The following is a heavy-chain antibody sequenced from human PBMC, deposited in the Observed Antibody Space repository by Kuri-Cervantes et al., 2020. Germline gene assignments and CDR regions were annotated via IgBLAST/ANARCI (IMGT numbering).Heavy chain of an antibody. Sequence: GGSLRLSCAASGFTFSSYDMHWVRQATGKGLEWDSAIGTAGDTYYPGSVKGRFTISRDNAKNSLYLQMNSLRAEDTAVYYCARTYGDYVFFHFDYWGQGTLVTVSS. CDR2: IGTAGDT. D-gene: IGHD4-17*01. V-gene: IGHV3-13*01. CDR1: GFTFSSYD. CDR3: ARTYGDYVFFHFDY. J-gene: IGHJ4*02.